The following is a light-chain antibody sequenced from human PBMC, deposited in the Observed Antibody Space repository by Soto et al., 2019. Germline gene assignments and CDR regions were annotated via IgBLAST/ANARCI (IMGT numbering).Light chain of an antibody. J-gene: IGKJ1*01. CDR3: QQYGSSPKT. V-gene: IGKV3-20*01. CDR2: GAS. CDR1: QIVSSSY. Sequence: EIVLTHSPGTLSLSTGERATLSCRASQIVSSSYLAWYQQKPGQAPRLLIYGASSRATGIPDRFSGSGSGTDFTLTISRVEPEDFAVYYCQQYGSSPKTFGQGGKVDIK.